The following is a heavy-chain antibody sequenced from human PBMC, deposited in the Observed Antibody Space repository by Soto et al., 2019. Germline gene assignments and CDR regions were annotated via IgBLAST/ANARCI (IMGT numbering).Heavy chain of an antibody. J-gene: IGHJ4*02. Sequence: SLRLSCRASGFTFDDYAMSWVRQAPGKGLEWVGFIRSKAYGGTTEYAASVKGRFTISRDDSKSFAYLQMNSLKTEDTAVYFCARDGDYFVSGTYGYLDYWGRGTMVTVYS. CDR2: IRSKAYGGTT. V-gene: IGHV3-49*04. CDR3: ARDGDYFVSGTYGYLDY. CDR1: GFTFDDYA. D-gene: IGHD3-10*01.